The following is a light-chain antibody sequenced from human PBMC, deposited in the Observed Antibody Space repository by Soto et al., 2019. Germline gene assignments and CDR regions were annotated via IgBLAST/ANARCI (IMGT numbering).Light chain of an antibody. V-gene: IGLV1-40*01. CDR3: QSSDGRLTTFV. Sequence: QPVLTQPPSVSGAPGQRVTISCTGSSSNIGTGYDVHWYQQLPGGAPRLLIYGNNNRPSGVPDRFSASKSGTSASLAITGLQAEDEADYFCQSSDGRLTTFVFGSGTKLTVL. J-gene: IGLJ1*01. CDR1: SSNIGTGYD. CDR2: GNN.